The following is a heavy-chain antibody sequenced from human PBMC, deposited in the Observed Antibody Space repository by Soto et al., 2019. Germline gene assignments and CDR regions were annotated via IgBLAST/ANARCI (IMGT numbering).Heavy chain of an antibody. V-gene: IGHV3-23*01. D-gene: IGHD3-3*01. J-gene: IGHJ4*02. CDR3: ARWSYLDY. Sequence: XGSLRLSCAASGFSFGSYALSWVRQAPGKGLEWVSTISGSDGKTFYADSVKGRFSISRDTSQNTLYLQMNSLRADDTAIYYCARWSYLDYWGQGTRVTVSS. CDR1: GFSFGSYA. CDR2: ISGSDGKT.